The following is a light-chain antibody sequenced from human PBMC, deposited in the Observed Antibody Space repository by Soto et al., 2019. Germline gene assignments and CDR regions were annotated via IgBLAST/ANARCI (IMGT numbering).Light chain of an antibody. CDR1: QSVSDNF. CDR3: QQYGGSPLYT. CDR2: GAS. V-gene: IGKV3-20*01. J-gene: IGKJ2*01. Sequence: EIVLTQSPGTLSLSPGERATLSCRASQSVSDNFLAWYQQKPGQAPRLLIYGASSRATGSPDRFSGSGSGTGFTRTICRLEPEDFAVYYCQQYGGSPLYTFGQGTKLEIK.